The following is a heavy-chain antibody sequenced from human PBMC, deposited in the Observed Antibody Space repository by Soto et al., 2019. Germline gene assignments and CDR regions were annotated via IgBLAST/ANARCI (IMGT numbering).Heavy chain of an antibody. CDR3: ARRLWFGESYRFDP. CDR1: GGSISSSSYY. Sequence: SETLSLTCTVSGGSISSSSYYWGWIRQPPGKGLEWIVSIYYSGSTYYNPSLKSRVTISVDTSKNQFSLKLSSVTAADTAVYYCARRLWFGESYRFDPWGQGTLVTV. V-gene: IGHV4-39*01. D-gene: IGHD3-10*01. J-gene: IGHJ5*02. CDR2: IYYSGST.